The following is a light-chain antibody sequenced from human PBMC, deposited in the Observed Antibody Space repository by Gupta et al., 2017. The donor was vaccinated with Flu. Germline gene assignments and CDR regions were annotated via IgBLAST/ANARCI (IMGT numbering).Light chain of an antibody. Sequence: QSVLTQPPSVSGAPGQGVTISCTGSSSNIGAGYDVHWYQQLPGTAPKLLIYGNSNRPSGVPDRFSGSKSGTSASLAITWLQAEDEADYYCQSYDSSLSGVVFGGGTKLTVL. CDR1: SSNIGAGYD. CDR2: GNS. J-gene: IGLJ2*01. CDR3: QSYDSSLSGVV. V-gene: IGLV1-40*01.